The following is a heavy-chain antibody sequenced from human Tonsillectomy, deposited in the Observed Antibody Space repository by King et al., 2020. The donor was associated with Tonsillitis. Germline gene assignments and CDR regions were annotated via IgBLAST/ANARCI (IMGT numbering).Heavy chain of an antibody. CDR1: GYTFTNYA. V-gene: IGHV1-3*01. J-gene: IGHJ3*02. CDR2: INAAKDNT. CDR3: VRDTVTILDAFDI. D-gene: IGHD3-3*01. Sequence: QLVQSGAEVKKPGASVKVSCKASGYTFTNYAIHWVRQAPGQSLEWMGWINAAKDNTNYSQKFQGRVTITRDTSASTAYLELSSLISEDTALYYCVRDTVTILDAFDIWGQGTMVTVSS.